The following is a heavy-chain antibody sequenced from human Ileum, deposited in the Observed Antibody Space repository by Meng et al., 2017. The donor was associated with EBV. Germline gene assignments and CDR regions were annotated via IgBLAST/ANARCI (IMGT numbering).Heavy chain of an antibody. Sequence: GHGTAKPSGRSSLTWRGSGGSMHSTYWGRWARQPPGKGLEWNEESYHSGSTNYNPSLKSRVSISVDKSKNQFSLKLSSVTAADTAVYYCARADKVRFDYWGQGTLVTVSS. CDR1: GGSMHSTYW. CDR3: ARADKVRFDY. V-gene: IGHV4-4*02. J-gene: IGHJ4*02. CDR2: SYHSGST.